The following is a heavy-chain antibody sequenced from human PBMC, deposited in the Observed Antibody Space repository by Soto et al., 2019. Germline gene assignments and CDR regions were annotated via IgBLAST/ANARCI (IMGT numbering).Heavy chain of an antibody. CDR3: ARGGVVDYSTARGGEYFQH. V-gene: IGHV1-69*01. Sequence: QVQLVQSGAEVKKPGSSVKVSCKASGGTFSSYAISWVRQAPGQGLEWMGGIIPIFGIANYAQKFQGRVTITADESTSTAYMELSSLRADDTAVYYCARGGVVDYSTARGGEYFQHWGQGTLVTVSS. J-gene: IGHJ1*01. CDR1: GGTFSSYA. CDR2: IIPIFGIA. D-gene: IGHD3-10*01.